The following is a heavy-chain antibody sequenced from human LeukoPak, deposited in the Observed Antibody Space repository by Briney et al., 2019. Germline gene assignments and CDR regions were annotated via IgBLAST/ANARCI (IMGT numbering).Heavy chain of an antibody. CDR2: IYYSGST. D-gene: IGHD6-19*01. CDR1: GGSISSSSYY. J-gene: IGHJ4*02. V-gene: IGHV4-39*01. Sequence: SETLSLTCTASGGSISSSSYYWGWIRQPPGKGLEWIGSIYYSGSTYYNPSLKSRVTISVDTSKNQFSLKLSSVTAADTAVYYCARNIAVADPYYFDYWGQGTLVTVS. CDR3: ARNIAVADPYYFDY.